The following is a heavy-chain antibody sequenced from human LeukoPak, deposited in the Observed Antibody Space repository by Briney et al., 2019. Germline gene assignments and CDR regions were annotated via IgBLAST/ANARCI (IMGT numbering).Heavy chain of an antibody. CDR1: GFTLDHYA. J-gene: IGHJ4*02. Sequence: SGGSLSLSCAASGFTLDHYAMHWVRQAPGKGLEWVSLISGDGGTTYSADSVKGRFTISRDNSKNSLYLQMNSLRTEDTALYYCARSLPDYFDYWGQGTLVTVSS. CDR2: ISGDGGTT. CDR3: ARSLPDYFDY. V-gene: IGHV3-43*02.